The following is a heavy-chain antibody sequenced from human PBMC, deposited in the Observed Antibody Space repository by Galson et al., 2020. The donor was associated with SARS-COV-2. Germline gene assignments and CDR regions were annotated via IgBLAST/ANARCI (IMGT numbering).Heavy chain of an antibody. J-gene: IGHJ6*02. CDR3: ARGSGYCSSNSCYATYYYYGMDV. CDR1: GYTFTSYY. D-gene: IGHD2-2*03. Sequence: ASVKVSCKASGYTFTSYYMHWVRQAPGQGLEWMGIINPSGGSTSNAQKFQGRVTMTRDTSTSTVYMELSSLRSEDTAVYYCARGSGYCSSNSCYATYYYYGMDVWVPGTTVTVSS. V-gene: IGHV1-46*03. CDR2: INPSGGST.